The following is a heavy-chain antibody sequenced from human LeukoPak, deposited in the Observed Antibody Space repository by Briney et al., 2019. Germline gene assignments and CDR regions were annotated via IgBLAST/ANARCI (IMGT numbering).Heavy chain of an antibody. Sequence: SETLSLTCTVSGASISSYYLNWIRQPPGKGLEWIGYIYYSGTTNYNPSLKSRVTISIDTSKNQFSLKLSSVTAADTAVYHCAREQQLVSWGQGTLVTVSS. J-gene: IGHJ4*02. CDR3: AREQQLVS. V-gene: IGHV4-59*01. D-gene: IGHD6-13*01. CDR1: GASISSYY. CDR2: IYYSGTT.